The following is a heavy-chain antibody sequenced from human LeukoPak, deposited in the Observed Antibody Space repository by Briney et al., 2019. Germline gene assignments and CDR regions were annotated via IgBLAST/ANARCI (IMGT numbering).Heavy chain of an antibody. D-gene: IGHD3-9*01. CDR1: GASISSSSYY. J-gene: IGHJ4*02. Sequence: SETLSLTCTVSGASISSSSYYWGWIRQPPGKGLEWIGSIYYSGSTYYNPSLKSRVTISVDTSKNQFSLKLSSVTATDTAVYYCARQDYDILTGYSPLDYWGQGTLVTVSS. CDR2: IYYSGST. V-gene: IGHV4-39*01. CDR3: ARQDYDILTGYSPLDY.